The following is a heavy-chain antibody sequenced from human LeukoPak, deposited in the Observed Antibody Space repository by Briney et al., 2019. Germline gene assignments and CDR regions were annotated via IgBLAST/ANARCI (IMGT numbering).Heavy chain of an antibody. CDR3: ARVAPYYYDNSGYSDY. CDR2: ISSSSSTI. CDR1: GFTFSSYS. J-gene: IGHJ4*02. Sequence: GGSLRLSCAASGFTFSSYSMIWVRQAPEKGLEWVSYISSSSSTIYYADSVKGRFTNSRDNAKNSLYLQMNSLRVEGTAVYYCARVAPYYYDNSGYSDYWGQGTLVTVSS. D-gene: IGHD3-22*01. V-gene: IGHV3-48*01.